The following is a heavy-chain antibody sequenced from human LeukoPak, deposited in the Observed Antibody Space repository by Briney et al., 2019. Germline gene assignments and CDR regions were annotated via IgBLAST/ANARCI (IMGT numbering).Heavy chain of an antibody. J-gene: IGHJ4*02. CDR3: ASVADYYDSSGYSHFDY. CDR1: GFTFSNYA. V-gene: IGHV3-30*14. CDR2: IS. Sequence: PGGSLRLSCAASGFTFSNYAMHWVRQAPGKGLEWVSIISDSVKGRFTISRDNSRDTLYLQMNSLRAEDTAVYYCASVADYYDSSGYSHFDYWGQGTLVTVSS. D-gene: IGHD3-22*01.